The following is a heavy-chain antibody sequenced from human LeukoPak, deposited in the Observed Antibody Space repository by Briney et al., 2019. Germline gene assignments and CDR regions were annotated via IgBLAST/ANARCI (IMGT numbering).Heavy chain of an antibody. Sequence: ASETVSCTFSVYTLTELSMHWVRQPPGQGQEWMGGFDTEDGETIYAQKFQGRVTMTEDTSTDTAYMELSRLRSEDTALYYCATLLPNDNSPKRNPPDYWGQGSLVTVSS. CDR2: FDTEDGET. CDR3: ATLLPNDNSPKRNPPDY. J-gene: IGHJ4*02. V-gene: IGHV1-24*01. CDR1: VYTLTELS. D-gene: IGHD4-23*01.